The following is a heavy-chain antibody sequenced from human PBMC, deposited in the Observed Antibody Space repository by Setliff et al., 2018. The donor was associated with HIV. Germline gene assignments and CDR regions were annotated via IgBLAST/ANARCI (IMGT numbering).Heavy chain of an antibody. CDR1: GVTFSSNNYY. Sequence: SETLSLTCAVSGVTFSSNNYYWGWIRQPPGKGLEWIGTVFYSGSTSYSPPLKSRVTISVDTSKNQFSLRLTSVTAADTAVYYCARQSITIFGVVISGFDPWGQGTQVTVSS. CDR2: VFYSGST. J-gene: IGHJ5*02. D-gene: IGHD3-3*01. V-gene: IGHV4-39*01. CDR3: ARQSITIFGVVISGFDP.